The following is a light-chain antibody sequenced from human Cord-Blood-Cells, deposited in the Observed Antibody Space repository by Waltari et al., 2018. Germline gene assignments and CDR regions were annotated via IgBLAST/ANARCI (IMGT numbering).Light chain of an antibody. CDR2: RNN. CDR1: SSNIGSNY. V-gene: IGLV1-47*01. J-gene: IGLJ3*02. Sequence: QSVLTQPPSASGTPGQRVTISCSGSSSNIGSNYVYWHQQLPGTAPKLLIYRNNQRPSGVPDRYSGSKSDTSASLAISGLRSEDEADYYCAAWDDSLSCRVFGGGTKLTVL. CDR3: AAWDDSLSCRV.